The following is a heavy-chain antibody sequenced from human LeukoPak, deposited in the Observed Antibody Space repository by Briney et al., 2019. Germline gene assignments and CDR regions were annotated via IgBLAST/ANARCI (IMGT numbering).Heavy chain of an antibody. CDR1: GYTFSSYW. CDR3: ARVQRFGELLFDP. D-gene: IGHD3-10*01. Sequence: GGSLRLSCAASGYTFSSYWMSWVRQAPGKGLEWVANIKQDGSEKYYVDSVKGRFTISRDNAKNSLYLQMNSLRAEDTAVYYCARVQRFGELLFDPWGQGTLVTVSS. CDR2: IKQDGSEK. V-gene: IGHV3-7*01. J-gene: IGHJ5*02.